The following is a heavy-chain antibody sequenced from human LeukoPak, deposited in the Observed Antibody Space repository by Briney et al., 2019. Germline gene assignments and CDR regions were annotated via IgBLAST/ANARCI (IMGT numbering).Heavy chain of an antibody. Sequence: GRSLRLSCAASGFTFSSYAMHWVRQAPGKGLEWVSSISSSSSYIYYADSVKGRFTISRDNAKSSLYLQMNSLRAEDTAVYYCARDRGGAMIVAPDLDYWGQGTLVTVSS. CDR2: ISSSSSYI. V-gene: IGHV3-21*01. CDR3: ARDRGGAMIVAPDLDY. J-gene: IGHJ4*02. CDR1: GFTFSSYA. D-gene: IGHD3-22*01.